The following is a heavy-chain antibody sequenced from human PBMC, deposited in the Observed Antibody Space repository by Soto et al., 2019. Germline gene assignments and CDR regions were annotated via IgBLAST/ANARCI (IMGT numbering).Heavy chain of an antibody. V-gene: IGHV3-48*01. Sequence: PGGSLRLSCAASGFTFSSYSMNWVRQAPGKGLEWVSYISSSSSTIYYADSVKGRFTISRDNAKNSLYLQMDSLRAEDTAVYYCARDDLWYAFDIWGQGTMVTVS. D-gene: IGHD3-10*01. J-gene: IGHJ3*02. CDR1: GFTFSSYS. CDR3: ARDDLWYAFDI. CDR2: ISSSSSTI.